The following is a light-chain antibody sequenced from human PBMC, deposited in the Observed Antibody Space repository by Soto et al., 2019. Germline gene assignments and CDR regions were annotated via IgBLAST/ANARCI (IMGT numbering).Light chain of an antibody. CDR2: DVS. CDR1: SSDVGGYNY. CDR3: CSYAGSYTYV. Sequence: QTVLTHPRSVSASPGQSVTISCTGTSSDVGGYNYVSWYQQHPGKAPKLMIYDVSKRPSGVPDRFSGSKSGNTASLTISGLQAEDEADYSCCSYAGSYTYVFGTGTKVTVL. J-gene: IGLJ1*01. V-gene: IGLV2-11*01.